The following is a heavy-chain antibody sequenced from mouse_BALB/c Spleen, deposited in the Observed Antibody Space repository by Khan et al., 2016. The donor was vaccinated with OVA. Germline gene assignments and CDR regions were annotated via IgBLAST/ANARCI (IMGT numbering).Heavy chain of an antibody. CDR3: ARGSGNSRFAY. Sequence: QIQLVQSGAELVRPGVSVKLSCKGSGYTFTDFAMHWVKQSHAKSLEWIGVISTYYGDATSNQKFKGKATMTVAKSSRTAYIELARLTSDDSAIYYCARGSGNSRFAYWGQGTLVTVSA. J-gene: IGHJ3*01. CDR1: GYTFTDFA. V-gene: IGHV1S137*01. CDR2: ISTYYGDA. D-gene: IGHD1-3*01.